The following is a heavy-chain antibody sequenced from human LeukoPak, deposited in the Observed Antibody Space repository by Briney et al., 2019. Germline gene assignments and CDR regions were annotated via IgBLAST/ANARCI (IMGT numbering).Heavy chain of an antibody. J-gene: IGHJ6*02. CDR2: IYTSGST. Sequence: PSETLSPTCTVSGGSISSYYWSWIRQPAEKGLEWIGRIYTSGSTNYNPSLKSRVTMSVDTSKNQFSLKLSSVTAADTAVYYCARGGYSYGYYYYGMDVWGQGTTVTVSS. D-gene: IGHD5-18*01. V-gene: IGHV4-4*07. CDR1: GGSISSYY. CDR3: ARGGYSYGYYYYGMDV.